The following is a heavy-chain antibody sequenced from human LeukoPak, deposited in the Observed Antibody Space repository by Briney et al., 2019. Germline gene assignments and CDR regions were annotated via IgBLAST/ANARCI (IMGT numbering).Heavy chain of an antibody. Sequence: ASVKVSCKASGGTFSRNAVSWVRQAPGQGLEWVGGIIPTFGAPSYAQKFQGRVVITTDEPTNTAYMELSSLKSEDTAVYYCAREGAVITPRGNYFMDVWGTGTTVTVSS. CDR3: AREGAVITPRGNYFMDV. CDR2: IIPTFGAP. J-gene: IGHJ6*03. D-gene: IGHD4-23*01. CDR1: GGTFSRNA. V-gene: IGHV1-69*05.